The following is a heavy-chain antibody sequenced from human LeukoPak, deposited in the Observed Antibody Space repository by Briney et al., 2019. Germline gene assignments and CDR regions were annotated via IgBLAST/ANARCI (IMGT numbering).Heavy chain of an antibody. V-gene: IGHV3-48*01. Sequence: GGSLRLSCAASGFTFSSYSMNWVRQAPGKGLEWVSYISSVGSTVYYADSVKGRFTISRDNAKNSLYLQMNSLRADDTAVYYCARRRPGYSSSWPAFYFDYWGQGTLVTVSS. D-gene: IGHD6-13*01. J-gene: IGHJ4*02. CDR3: ARRRPGYSSSWPAFYFDY. CDR2: ISSVGSTV. CDR1: GFTFSSYS.